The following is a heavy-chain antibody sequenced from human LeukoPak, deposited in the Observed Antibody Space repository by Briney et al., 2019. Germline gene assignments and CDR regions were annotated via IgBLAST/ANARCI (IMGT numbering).Heavy chain of an antibody. CDR2: IDWDDDK. CDR1: GFSLSTSGMC. Sequence: SGPTLVNPTRTLTLTCTFSGFSLSTSGMCVSWIRQPPGKAPEWLALIDWDDDKYYSTSLKTRLTISKDTSKNQVVLTMTNMDPVDTATYYCARILLCSGGLGGWFDPWGQGTLVTVSS. J-gene: IGHJ5*02. D-gene: IGHD2-15*01. CDR3: ARILLCSGGLGGWFDP. V-gene: IGHV2-70*01.